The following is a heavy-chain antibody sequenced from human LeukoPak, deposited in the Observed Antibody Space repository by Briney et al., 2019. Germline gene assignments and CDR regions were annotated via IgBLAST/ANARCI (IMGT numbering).Heavy chain of an antibody. D-gene: IGHD6-13*01. CDR3: ARVKRDPYSSILY. Sequence: SETLSLTCTVSGGSISSGTSYYWGWIRQPPGKGLEWIGSIYYSGSSYYNPSHKSRVSISVDTSKNQFSLRLTSVTDTDTAVYYCARVKRDPYSSILYWGQGTLVTVSS. CDR1: GGSISSGTSYY. V-gene: IGHV4-39*01. J-gene: IGHJ4*02. CDR2: IYYSGSS.